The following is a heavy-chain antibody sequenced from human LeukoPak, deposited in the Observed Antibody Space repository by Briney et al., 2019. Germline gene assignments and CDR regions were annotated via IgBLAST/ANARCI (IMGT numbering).Heavy chain of an antibody. Sequence: SETLSLTCTVSGGSISSSYWSWVRQPPGKGLEWIGYIYYSGSTNYNPSLKSRVTISVGTSKNQFSLKLNSVTAADTAVYYCARQGPLTTAVTTRTNPFDYWGQGTLVTVSS. V-gene: IGHV4-59*08. CDR3: ARQGPLTTAVTTRTNPFDY. CDR2: IYYSGST. D-gene: IGHD4-11*01. J-gene: IGHJ4*02. CDR1: GGSISSSY.